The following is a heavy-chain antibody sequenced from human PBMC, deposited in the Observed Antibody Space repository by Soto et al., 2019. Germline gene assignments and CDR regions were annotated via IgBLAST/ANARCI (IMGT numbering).Heavy chain of an antibody. J-gene: IGHJ1*01. V-gene: IGHV3-23*01. CDR2: ISGSGGST. D-gene: IGHD6-19*01. CDR3: ANEKGLHSSGLEYFQH. Sequence: PGGSLRLSCAASGFTFSSYAMSWVRQAPGKGLEWVSAISGSGGSTYYADSVKGRFTISRDNSKNTLYLQMNSLRAEDTAVYYCANEKGLHSSGLEYFQHWGQGTLVTVSS. CDR1: GFTFSSYA.